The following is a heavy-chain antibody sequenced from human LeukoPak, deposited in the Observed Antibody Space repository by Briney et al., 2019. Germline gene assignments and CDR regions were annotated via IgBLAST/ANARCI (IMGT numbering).Heavy chain of an antibody. J-gene: IGHJ4*02. CDR2: IRAGGGST. CDR3: AKGDPPTYYDILTGQDY. Sequence: GGSLRLSCAASGFXFSSYAMSWVRQAPGKGLEWVAGIRAGGGSTYYADSVKGRFTISRDNSKNMLYLQLNSLRAEDTAVYYCAKGDPPTYYDILTGQDYWGQGTLVTVSS. D-gene: IGHD3-9*01. CDR1: GFXFSSYA. V-gene: IGHV3-23*01.